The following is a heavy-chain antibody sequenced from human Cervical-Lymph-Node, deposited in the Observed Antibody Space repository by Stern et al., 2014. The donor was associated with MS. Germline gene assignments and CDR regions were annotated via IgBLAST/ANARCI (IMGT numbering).Heavy chain of an antibody. CDR1: GYKFTNYY. V-gene: IGHV1-46*01. CDR2: INPSGDST. Sequence: QVQLVQSGAEVKKPGASVKLSCKAPGYKFTNYYIHWMRQAPGQGPEWMGMINPSGDSTTYAQKFQGRVTMTRDTSTSTVYMELSRLRSEDAAVYYCASGRLGYWGQGTQVTVSS. CDR3: ASGRLGY. J-gene: IGHJ4*02.